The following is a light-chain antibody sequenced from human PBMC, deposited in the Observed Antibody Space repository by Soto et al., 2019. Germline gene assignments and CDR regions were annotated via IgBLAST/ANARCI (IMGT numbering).Light chain of an antibody. V-gene: IGLV2-14*03. J-gene: IGLJ2*01. Sequence: SVLTQPASVSGSPGQSITISCTGTSSDIGAYNFVSWYQQHPGKAPKLMLYDVNIRPSGVSNRFSGSKSGNTASLTISGFQAEDEADYYCTSWTTSTTMIFGGGTKVTVL. CDR1: SSDIGAYNF. CDR3: TSWTTSTTMI. CDR2: DVN.